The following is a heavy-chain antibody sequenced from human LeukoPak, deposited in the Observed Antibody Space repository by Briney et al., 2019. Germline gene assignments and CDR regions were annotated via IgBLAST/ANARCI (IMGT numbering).Heavy chain of an antibody. V-gene: IGHV3-53*01. CDR2: ISIDDDT. D-gene: IGHD2/OR15-2a*01. CDR1: GFFVTANY. J-gene: IGHJ4*02. CDR3: ALLSGGTFDY. Sequence: GGSLRLSCAGSGFFVTANYLAWARKAPGRGLEWVSTISIDDDTYYGDSVKGRSAISRDESTNTLTLHLDSVRVEDMGVYYCALLSGGTFDYWGQGTQVTVAS.